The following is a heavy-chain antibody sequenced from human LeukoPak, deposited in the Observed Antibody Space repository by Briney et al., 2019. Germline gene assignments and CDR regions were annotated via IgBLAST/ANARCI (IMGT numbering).Heavy chain of an antibody. CDR3: ARVRLRKKSEGVETQYEALDM. CDR1: GFTFSSYW. D-gene: IGHD2-21*01. CDR2: INRDGSEK. V-gene: IGHV3-7*01. Sequence: GGSLRLSCAASGFTFSSYWMSWVRQAPGKGLEWVANINRDGSEKNYLDSVKGRFTISRDDAKNSVYLQVSSLSAEDTAVYLCARVRLRKKSEGVETQYEALDMWGQGTVVIVSS. J-gene: IGHJ3*02.